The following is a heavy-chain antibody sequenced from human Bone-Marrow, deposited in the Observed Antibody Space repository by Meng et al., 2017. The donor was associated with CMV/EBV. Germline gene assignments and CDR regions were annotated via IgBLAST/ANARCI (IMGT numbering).Heavy chain of an antibody. Sequence: SVKVSCKASGGTFSSYAISWVRQAPGQGLEWMGGIIPILDITNYAQKFQGRVTITADKSTNAVYMELSSLRSDDTAVYYCARGGFWLGYYSWFGPWGQGTLVTVSS. CDR2: IIPILDIT. CDR1: GGTFSSYA. D-gene: IGHD3-3*01. CDR3: ARGGFWLGYYSWFGP. V-gene: IGHV1-69*10. J-gene: IGHJ5*02.